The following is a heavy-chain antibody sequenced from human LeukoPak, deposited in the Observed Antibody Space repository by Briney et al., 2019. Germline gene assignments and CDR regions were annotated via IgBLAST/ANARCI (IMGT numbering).Heavy chain of an antibody. CDR2: IYHSGST. D-gene: IGHD2-15*01. CDR1: GYSISSGYY. Sequence: SETLSLTCTVSGYSISSGYYWGWIRQPPGKGLEWIGSIYHSGSTYYNPSLKRRVTISVDTSKNQFSLKLSSVTAADTAVYYCARVLGYCSGGSCYGYFDYWGQGTLVTVSS. J-gene: IGHJ4*02. CDR3: ARVLGYCSGGSCYGYFDY. V-gene: IGHV4-38-2*02.